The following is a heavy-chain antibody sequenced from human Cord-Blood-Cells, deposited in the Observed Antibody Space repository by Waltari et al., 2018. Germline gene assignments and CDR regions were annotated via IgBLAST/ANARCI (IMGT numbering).Heavy chain of an antibody. CDR3: ASSYCGGDCYSRDFDY. CDR1: GFSLSTRGLG. Sequence: QITLKESGPTLVKPTQTLPLTCTFSGFSLSTRGLGVGWIRQPPGKALEWLALIYWDDDKRYSPSLKSRLTITKDTSKNQVVLTMTNMDPVDTATYYCASSYCGGDCYSRDFDYWGQGTLVTVSS. V-gene: IGHV2-5*02. CDR2: IYWDDDK. D-gene: IGHD2-21*01. J-gene: IGHJ4*02.